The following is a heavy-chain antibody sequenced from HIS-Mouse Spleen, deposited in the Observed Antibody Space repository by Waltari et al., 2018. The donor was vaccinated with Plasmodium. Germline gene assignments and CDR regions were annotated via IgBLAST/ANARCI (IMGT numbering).Heavy chain of an antibody. V-gene: IGHV4-34*01. Sequence: QVQLQQRGAGLLKPSETLSLTCAVYGGSFSGYSWSWIRQPPGKGLEWIGEINHSGSTNYNPSLKSRVTISVDTSKNQFSLKLSSVTAADTAVYYCARVTSSGVYWYFDLWGRGTLVTVSS. CDR3: ARVTSSGVYWYFDL. CDR2: INHSGST. CDR1: GGSFSGYS. D-gene: IGHD3-3*01. J-gene: IGHJ2*01.